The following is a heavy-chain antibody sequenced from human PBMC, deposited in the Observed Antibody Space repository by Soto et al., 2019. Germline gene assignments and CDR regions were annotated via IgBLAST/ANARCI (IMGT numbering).Heavy chain of an antibody. D-gene: IGHD2-21*01. J-gene: IGHJ4*02. Sequence: PGESLKISCEGSGYRFSSYWICWVRQMPVKGLEFMGIIYPFYSEIRYSPSFQGLVTISFYNSISTSYLQLISLKASDSAMYYCARLLGVITSPWGYWGQGTLVTVSS. CDR1: GYRFSSYW. CDR2: IYPFYSEI. CDR3: ARLLGVITSPWGY. V-gene: IGHV5-51*01.